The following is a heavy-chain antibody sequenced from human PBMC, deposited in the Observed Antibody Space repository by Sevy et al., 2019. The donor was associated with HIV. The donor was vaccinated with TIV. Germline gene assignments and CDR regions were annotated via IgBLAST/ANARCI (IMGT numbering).Heavy chain of an antibody. V-gene: IGHV3-30-3*01. CDR1: GFDFSSYP. CDR2: IAYDESTK. D-gene: IGHD6-13*01. Sequence: GGSLRLSCAASGFDFSSYPMHWVRQAPGKGLEWVSVIAYDESTKYYGDSVRGRFTISRDNSKNTLYLQMNSLREEDTGVYYCARQGSSRTYDPWGQGTLVTVSS. J-gene: IGHJ5*02. CDR3: ARQGSSRTYDP.